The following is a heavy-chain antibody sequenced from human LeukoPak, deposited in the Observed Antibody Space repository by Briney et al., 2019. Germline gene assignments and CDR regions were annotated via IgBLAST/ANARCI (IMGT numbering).Heavy chain of an antibody. CDR1: GGSISSYSYY. D-gene: IGHD2-15*01. V-gene: IGHV4-39*01. CDR2: IYYSGST. CDR3: ARTGYCSGASCSVVKQWLVRVYFDY. J-gene: IGHJ4*02. Sequence: SETLSLTCTVSGGSISSYSYYWGWIRQPPGKGLEWIGSIYYSGSTYNNPSLKSRVTMSVDTSKNQFSLVLNSVTAADTAVYYCARTGYCSGASCSVVKQWLVRVYFDYWGQGTLVTVPS.